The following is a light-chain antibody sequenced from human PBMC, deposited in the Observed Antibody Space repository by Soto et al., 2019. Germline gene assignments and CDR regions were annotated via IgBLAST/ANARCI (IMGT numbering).Light chain of an antibody. CDR3: LLSYSGARV. V-gene: IGLV7-46*01. CDR2: DTN. Sequence: QAVVTQEPSLTVSPGGTVTLTCGSSTGAVTSGHYPYWFQQKPGQAPRTLIYDTNNRHSWTPARFLGSLLGGKAALTLSGAQPEDEAEYYCLLSYSGARVFGGGTKLTVL. CDR1: TGAVTSGHY. J-gene: IGLJ3*02.